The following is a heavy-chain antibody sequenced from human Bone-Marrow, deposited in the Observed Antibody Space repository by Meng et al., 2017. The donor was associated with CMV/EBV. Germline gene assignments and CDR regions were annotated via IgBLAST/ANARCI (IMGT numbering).Heavy chain of an antibody. CDR3: ARSRAAAGTWGYYYGMDV. CDR1: GGTFSGYA. Sequence: SVKVSCKASGGTFSGYAISWVRQAPGQGLEWMGGIIPILGIANYAQKFQGRVTITADKSTSTAYMELSSLRSEDTAVYYCARSRAAAGTWGYYYGMDVWGQGTTVTVSS. D-gene: IGHD6-13*01. CDR2: IIPILGIA. J-gene: IGHJ6*02. V-gene: IGHV1-69*10.